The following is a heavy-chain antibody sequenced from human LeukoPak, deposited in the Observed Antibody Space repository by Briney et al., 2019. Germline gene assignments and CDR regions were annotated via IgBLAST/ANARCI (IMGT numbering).Heavy chain of an antibody. V-gene: IGHV3-21*01. CDR3: ARDGFYCSGGSCYIDY. J-gene: IGHJ4*02. CDR2: ISTSVSDT. Sequence: PGGSLRLSCAASGFTFSRYSMHWVRQAPGKGLEWVSSISTSVSDTYYADSVKGRFTISRDNAKNSLYLQMNSLRAEDTAVYYCARDGFYCSGGSCYIDYWGQGTLVTVSS. D-gene: IGHD2-15*01. CDR1: GFTFSRYS.